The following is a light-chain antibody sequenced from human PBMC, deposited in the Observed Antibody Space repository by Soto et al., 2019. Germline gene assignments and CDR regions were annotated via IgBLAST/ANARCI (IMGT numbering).Light chain of an antibody. CDR2: AAS. Sequence: EIVMTQSPATLSVSPGERATLSCRASQSVSSNLAWYQQKPGQAPRLLIYAASTRATGIPARFSGIGSGTEFTLTISSLQSEDFAVYYCQQYDNWPYTFGQGTKLEIK. CDR3: QQYDNWPYT. J-gene: IGKJ2*01. V-gene: IGKV3-15*01. CDR1: QSVSSN.